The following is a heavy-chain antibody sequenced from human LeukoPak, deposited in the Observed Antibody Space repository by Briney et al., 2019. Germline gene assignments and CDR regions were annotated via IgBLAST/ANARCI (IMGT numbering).Heavy chain of an antibody. J-gene: IGHJ3*02. CDR1: GFTFNTYS. CDR3: AKGRFYRDGYAAGAFDI. CDR2: ISSSSSYI. D-gene: IGHD5-24*01. V-gene: IGHV3-21*01. Sequence: GGSLRLSCVASGFTFNTYSMNWVRQAPGKGLEWVSSISSSSSYIYYADSVKGRFTISRDNSKNTLYLQMNSLRAEDTAVYYCAKGRFYRDGYAAGAFDIWGQGTMVTVSS.